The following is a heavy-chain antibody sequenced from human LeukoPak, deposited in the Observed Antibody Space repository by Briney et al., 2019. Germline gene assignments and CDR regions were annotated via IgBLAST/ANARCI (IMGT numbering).Heavy chain of an antibody. Sequence: SETLSLTCAVYGGSFSGYYWRWIRQPPGKGLEWIGEISHVRTTNYNPSLKSRVTMSMDMSKNQFSLSLSSVTAADTAIYYCARGAGNGGNDFWGQGTLVTVSS. CDR2: ISHVRTT. D-gene: IGHD4-23*01. CDR3: ARGAGNGGNDF. J-gene: IGHJ4*02. CDR1: GGSFSGYY. V-gene: IGHV4-34*01.